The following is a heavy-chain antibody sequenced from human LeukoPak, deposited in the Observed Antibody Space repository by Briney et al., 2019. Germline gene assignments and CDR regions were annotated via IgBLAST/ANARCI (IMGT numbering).Heavy chain of an antibody. CDR2: IYYSGST. D-gene: IGHD3-16*01. V-gene: IGHV4-61*01. Sequence: PSETLSLTCTVSGGSVSSGSYYWSWIRQPPGKGLEWIGYIYYSGSTNYNPSLKSRVTISVDTSKNQFSLKLSSVTAADTAVYYCASGVGEYGMDVWGQGTTVTVSS. CDR1: GGSVSSGSYY. J-gene: IGHJ6*02. CDR3: ASGVGEYGMDV.